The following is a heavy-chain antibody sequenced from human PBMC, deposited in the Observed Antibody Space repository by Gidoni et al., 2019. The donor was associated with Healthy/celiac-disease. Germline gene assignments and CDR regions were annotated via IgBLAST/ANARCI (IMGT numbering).Heavy chain of an antibody. J-gene: IGHJ6*02. D-gene: IGHD3-3*01. V-gene: IGHV1-3*01. CDR3: ARVTIFSYYYGMDV. Sequence: QVQLVQSGAEVKKPGASMKVSCQASGYTFTSYAMHWVRQAPGQRLEWMGWINAGNGNTKYSQKFQGRVTITRDTSASTAYMELSSLRSEDTAVYYCARVTIFSYYYGMDVWGQGTTVTVSS. CDR1: GYTFTSYA. CDR2: INAGNGNT.